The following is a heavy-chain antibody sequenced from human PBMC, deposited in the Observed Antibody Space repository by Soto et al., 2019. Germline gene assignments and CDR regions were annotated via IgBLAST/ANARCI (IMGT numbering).Heavy chain of an antibody. CDR2: ISSSSTI. V-gene: IGHV3-48*01. Sequence: GGSLRLSCAASGFTFSSYSMNWVRQAPGKGLEWVSYISSSSTIYYADSVKGRFTISRDNAKNSLYLQMNSLRAEDTAVYYCAREVEAAAGPFYYYYGMDVWGQGTTVTVSS. CDR3: AREVEAAAGPFYYYYGMDV. D-gene: IGHD6-13*01. CDR1: GFTFSSYS. J-gene: IGHJ6*02.